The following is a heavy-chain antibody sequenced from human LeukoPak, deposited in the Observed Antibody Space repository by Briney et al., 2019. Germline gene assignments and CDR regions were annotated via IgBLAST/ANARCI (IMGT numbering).Heavy chain of an antibody. J-gene: IGHJ4*02. CDR3: ARAISHHFDY. V-gene: IGHV4-59*01. D-gene: IGHD3-3*01. CDR2: IYYSGST. CDR1: GGSISSYY. Sequence: SETLSLTCTVSGGSISSYYWSWIRQPPGKGLEWIGYIYYSGSTNYNPSLKSRVTISVDTSKNQFSLKLSSVTAADTAVYYCARAISHHFDYWGQGTLVTVSS.